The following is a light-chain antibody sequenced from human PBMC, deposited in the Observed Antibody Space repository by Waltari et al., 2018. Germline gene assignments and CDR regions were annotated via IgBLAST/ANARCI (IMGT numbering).Light chain of an antibody. V-gene: IGLV4-69*01. Sequence: LVLTQSPSASASLGASVKLTCTLSSGYSSNVIAWLQQQPGKGPRCLMKVNSDGSHRKGDDLPDRFSASKSGTECQLTISSLQSEDEADYFCQTGGHGTWVFGGGTKLTVL. CDR3: QTGGHGTWV. CDR2: VNSDGSH. CDR1: SGYSSNV. J-gene: IGLJ3*02.